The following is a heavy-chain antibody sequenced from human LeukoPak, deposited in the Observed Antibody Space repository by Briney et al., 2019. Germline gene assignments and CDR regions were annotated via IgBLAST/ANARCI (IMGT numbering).Heavy chain of an antibody. CDR1: GFTFSSYA. CDR3: AKGTYCGGDCYFFDH. Sequence: GGFLRLSCAASGFTFSSYAMDWVRQAPGKGLEWVSVISNSGGSTDYADSVKGRFTISRDNSKNTLYLQMNSLRAEDTAVYYCAKGTYCGGDCYFFDHWGQGTLVTVSS. D-gene: IGHD2-21*01. V-gene: IGHV3-23*01. CDR2: ISNSGGST. J-gene: IGHJ4*02.